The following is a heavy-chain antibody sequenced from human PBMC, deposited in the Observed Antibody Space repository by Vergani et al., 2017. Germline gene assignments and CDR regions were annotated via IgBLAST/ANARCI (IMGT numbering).Heavy chain of an antibody. J-gene: IGHJ6*02. CDR3: ARGRSPTLDHVVVPAARKRAYYYYGMDV. CDR1: GYTFTSYA. Sequence: QVQLVQSGAEVKKPGASVKVSCKASGYTFTSYAMHWVRQAPGQRLEWMGWINAGNGNTKYSQKFQGRVTITRDTSASTAYMELSSLRSEDTAVYYCARGRSPTLDHVVVPAARKRAYYYYGMDVWGQGTTVTVSS. D-gene: IGHD2-2*03. V-gene: IGHV1-3*01. CDR2: INAGNGNT.